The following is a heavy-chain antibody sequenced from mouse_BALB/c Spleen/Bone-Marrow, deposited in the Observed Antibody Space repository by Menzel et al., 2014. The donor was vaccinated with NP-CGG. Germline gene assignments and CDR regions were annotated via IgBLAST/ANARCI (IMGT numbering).Heavy chain of an antibody. CDR2: IHPNSGNT. J-gene: IGHJ1*01. CDR1: GYTFTSSW. CDR3: AREKIEGNYLWYFDV. Sequence: QVQLKQSGSVLVRPGASVKLSCKASGYTFTSSWMHWAKPRPGPGLEWLGEIHPNSGNTNYNEKFKGKATRTVDTSSSTAYVDLSSLTSEDSAVYYRAREKIEGNYLWYFDVWGAGTTVTVSS. D-gene: IGHD2-1*01. V-gene: IGHV1S130*01.